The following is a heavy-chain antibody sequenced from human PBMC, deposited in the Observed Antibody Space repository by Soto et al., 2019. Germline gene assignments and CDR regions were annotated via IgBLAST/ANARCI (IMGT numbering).Heavy chain of an antibody. CDR1: GGSTSSYY. V-gene: IGHV4-59*12. CDR2: NSYSGST. D-gene: IGHD3-3*01. J-gene: IGHJ3*02. Sequence: SSETLSLTCTVTGGSTSSYYWSWLRQPPGKGLEWIGYNSYSGSTDYNPSLKSRVTISVDTSKNQFSLKLSSVTAADTAVYYCARGFTIFGVVIGAFDIWGQGTMVTVSS. CDR3: ARGFTIFGVVIGAFDI.